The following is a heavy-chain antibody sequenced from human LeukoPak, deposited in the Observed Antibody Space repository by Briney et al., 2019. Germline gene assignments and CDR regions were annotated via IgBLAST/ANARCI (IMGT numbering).Heavy chain of an antibody. CDR1: GGSVSSGSYY. J-gene: IGHJ3*02. D-gene: IGHD7-27*01. CDR2: IYYSGST. CDR3: ARGKLGMEAFDI. V-gene: IGHV4-61*01. Sequence: SETLSLTCTVSGGSVSSGSYYWSWIRQPPGKGLEWIGYIYYSGSTNYNPSLKSRVTISVDTSKNQYSLKLSSVTAADTAVYYCARGKLGMEAFDIWGQGTMVTVSS.